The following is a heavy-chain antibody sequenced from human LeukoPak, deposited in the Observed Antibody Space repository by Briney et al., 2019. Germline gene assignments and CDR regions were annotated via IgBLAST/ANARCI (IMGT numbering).Heavy chain of an antibody. CDR2: INHSGST. J-gene: IGHJ6*02. CDR3: ARGPPAKLGTGYYYGMGV. CDR1: GGSFSGYY. V-gene: IGHV4-34*01. D-gene: IGHD2-2*01. Sequence: SETLSLTCAVYGGSFSGYYWSWIRQPPGKGLEWIGEINHSGSTNYNPSLKSRITISVDMSKNQFSLKLSSVTAADTAVYYCARGPPAKLGTGYYYGMGVWGQGTTVTVSS.